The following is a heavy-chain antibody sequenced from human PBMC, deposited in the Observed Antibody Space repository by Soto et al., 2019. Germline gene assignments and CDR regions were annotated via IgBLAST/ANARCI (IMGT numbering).Heavy chain of an antibody. CDR2: INPNSGGT. J-gene: IGHJ6*02. CDR1: GYTFTGYY. CDR3: ARGEAAAGTHVYYYYYGMDV. Sequence: GASVKVSCKASGYTFTGYYMHWVRQAPGQGLEWMGWINPNSGGTNYAQKFQGWVTMTRGTSISTAYMELSRLRSDDTAVYYCARGEAAAGTHVYYYYYGMDVWGQGTTVTVSS. D-gene: IGHD6-13*01. V-gene: IGHV1-2*04.